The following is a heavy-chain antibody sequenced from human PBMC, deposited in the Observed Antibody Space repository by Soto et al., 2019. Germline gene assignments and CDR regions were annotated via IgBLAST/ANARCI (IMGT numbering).Heavy chain of an antibody. Sequence: EVELVESGGGLVQPGRSLRLSCVASGFSFRSSWMSWVRQVPGRGLEWVAQLNPDGSTNAYVDAGKGRVTISRDNAKNSLYLQMNSLRVEDTAVYYCARDPYYGAIDYWGQGTLVTVSS. J-gene: IGHJ4*02. CDR2: LNPDGSTN. CDR3: ARDPYYGAIDY. CDR1: GFSFRSSW. V-gene: IGHV3-7*01. D-gene: IGHD3-10*01.